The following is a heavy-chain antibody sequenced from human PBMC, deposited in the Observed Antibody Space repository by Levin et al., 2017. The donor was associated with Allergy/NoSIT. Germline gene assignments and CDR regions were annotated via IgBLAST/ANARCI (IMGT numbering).Heavy chain of an antibody. J-gene: IGHJ5*02. CDR1: GGSISSSSYY. Sequence: PSETLSLTCTVSGGSISSSSYYWGWIRQPPGTGLEWIGSIYYSGSTYYNPSLKSRVTISVDTSKNQFSLKLSSVTAADTAVYYCARTSRITMVRGVPLFDPWGQGTLVTVSS. CDR2: IYYSGST. D-gene: IGHD3-10*01. CDR3: ARTSRITMVRGVPLFDP. V-gene: IGHV4-39*01.